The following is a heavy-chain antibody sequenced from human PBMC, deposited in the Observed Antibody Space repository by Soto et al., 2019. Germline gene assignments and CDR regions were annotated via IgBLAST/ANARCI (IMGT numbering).Heavy chain of an antibody. J-gene: IGHJ4*02. CDR1: GFSLSNARMG. D-gene: IGHD6-19*01. CDR3: ARGYSSGWFDY. CDR2: IFSNDEK. V-gene: IGHV2-26*01. Sequence: QVTLKESGPVLVKPTEPLTLTCTVSGFSLSNARMGVSWIRQPPGKALEWLAHIFSNDEKSYSTSLKSRLTISKDTSKSQVVLTMTNMDPVDTATYYCARGYSSGWFDYWGQGTLVTVSS.